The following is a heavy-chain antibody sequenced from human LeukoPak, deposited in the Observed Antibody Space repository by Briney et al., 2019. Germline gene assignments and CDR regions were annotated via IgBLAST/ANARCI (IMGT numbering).Heavy chain of an antibody. CDR1: GFIFSDYY. CDR3: AKRYGDSTGWFFDF. D-gene: IGHD6-13*01. J-gene: IGHJ4*02. V-gene: IGHV3-23*01. Sequence: GGSLRLSCAASGFIFSDYYMSWVRQAPGKGLEWVSSINGGGDITYYAESVKGRFTVSRDNSKNTLFLQMNSLRAEDTAVFYCAKRYGDSTGWFFDFWGQGSLVTVSS. CDR2: INGGGDIT.